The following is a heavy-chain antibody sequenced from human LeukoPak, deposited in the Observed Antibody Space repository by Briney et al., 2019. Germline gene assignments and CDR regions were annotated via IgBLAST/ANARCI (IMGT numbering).Heavy chain of an antibody. V-gene: IGHV3-7*01. CDR1: GFTFSSYE. J-gene: IGHJ6*03. CDR2: IKQDGSDN. Sequence: GGSLRLSCAASGFTFSSYEMNWVRQAPGKGLEWVAHIKQDGSDNYYVGSVKGRFTISRDNAKNSLYLQMNSLRAEDTAVYYCARQVRGSYYGSGSQPYFYYYMDVWGKGTTVTISS. D-gene: IGHD3-10*01. CDR3: ARQVRGSYYGSGSQPYFYYYMDV.